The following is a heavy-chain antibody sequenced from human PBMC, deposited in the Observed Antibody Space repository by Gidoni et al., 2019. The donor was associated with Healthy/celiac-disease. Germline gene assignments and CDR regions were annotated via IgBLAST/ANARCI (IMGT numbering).Heavy chain of an antibody. CDR1: GFTFSSYS. J-gene: IGHJ6*02. D-gene: IGHD3-22*01. Sequence: EVQLVESGGGLVKPGGSLRLSCAASGFTFSSYSMNWVRQAPGKGLEWGSSISSSSSYIYDSDSVKGRFTIPRDNAKNSLYLQMNSLIAEDTAVYYCARFHYDSSGYPTYYYDGMDVWGQGTTVTVSS. CDR2: ISSSSSYI. CDR3: ARFHYDSSGYPTYYYDGMDV. V-gene: IGHV3-21*01.